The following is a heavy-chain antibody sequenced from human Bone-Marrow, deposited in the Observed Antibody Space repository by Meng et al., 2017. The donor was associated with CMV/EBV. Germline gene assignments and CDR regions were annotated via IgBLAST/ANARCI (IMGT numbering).Heavy chain of an antibody. CDR1: GFTFSSYA. D-gene: IGHD2-2*01. CDR2: ISGSGGST. J-gene: IGHJ4*02. CDR3: ARDTKPDIVVVPAAIPFDY. V-gene: IGHV3-23*01. Sequence: GGSLRLSCAASGFTFSSYAMSWVRQAPGKGLEWVSAISGSGGSTYYADSVKGRFTISRDNAKNSLYLQMNSLRAEDTAVYYCARDTKPDIVVVPAAIPFDYWGQGTLVTVSS.